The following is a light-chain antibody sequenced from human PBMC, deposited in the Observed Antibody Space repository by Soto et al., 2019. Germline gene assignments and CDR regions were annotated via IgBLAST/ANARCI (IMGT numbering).Light chain of an antibody. V-gene: IGKV1-39*01. CDR3: QQSYTTPIT. J-gene: IGKJ5*01. CDR1: QTISSP. CDR2: ATS. Sequence: DIQMTQSPSSLSASVGDGVTITCRASQTISSPLSWYQQKPGKVPELLIYATSRLQSGVPSRFSGSRSGTDFTLTISSVQPEDFATYFCQQSYTTPITFGQGTRLEIK.